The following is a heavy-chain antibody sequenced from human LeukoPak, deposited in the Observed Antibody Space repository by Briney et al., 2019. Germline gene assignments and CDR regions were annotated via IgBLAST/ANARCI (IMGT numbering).Heavy chain of an antibody. CDR1: GFTFSSYA. V-gene: IGHV3-23*01. J-gene: IGHJ4*02. CDR3: AKAQGGSCYYPLDY. CDR2: ISGSGGST. Sequence: GGSLRLSCAASGFTFSSYAMSWVRQAPGKGLEWVSAISGSGGSTYYGDSVKGRFTISRANSKNTLYLQMNSLRAEDTAVYSCAKAQGGSCYYPLDYWGQGTLVTVSS. D-gene: IGHD2-15*01.